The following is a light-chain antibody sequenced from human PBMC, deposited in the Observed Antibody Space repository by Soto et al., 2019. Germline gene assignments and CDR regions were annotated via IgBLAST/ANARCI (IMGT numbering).Light chain of an antibody. CDR1: SSNIGAGYD. V-gene: IGLV1-40*01. J-gene: IGLJ2*01. CDR2: GNS. CDR3: QSYDRSLSVVV. Sequence: QLVLTQPPSVSGAPGQRVTISCTGSSSNIGAGYDVHWYQQLPGTAPKLLIYGNSNRPSGVPDRFSGSKSGTSASLAITGLQAEDEADYYCQSYDRSLSVVVFGGGTQLTVL.